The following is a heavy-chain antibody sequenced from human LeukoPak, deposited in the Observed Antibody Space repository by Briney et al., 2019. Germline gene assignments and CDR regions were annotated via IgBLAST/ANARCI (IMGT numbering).Heavy chain of an antibody. CDR2: IKQDGREK. V-gene: IGHV3-7*01. J-gene: IGHJ4*02. CDR1: GFTVSSYG. D-gene: IGHD6-19*01. Sequence: GGSLRLSRAPSGFTVSSYGVDWVRHPAGKGLEWVTNIKQDGREKFHVHSVNGRFTITRDKAKNSLYLHLNSLGPQDTVVQYCAGRSGWLIECWGQASLVTVCS. CDR3: AGRSGWLIEC.